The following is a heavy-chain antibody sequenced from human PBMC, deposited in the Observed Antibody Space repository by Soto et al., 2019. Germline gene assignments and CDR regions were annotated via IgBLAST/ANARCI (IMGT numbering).Heavy chain of an antibody. CDR2: MNPNSGNT. V-gene: IGHV1-8*01. D-gene: IGHD3-22*01. Sequence: QVQLVQSGAAVKKPGASVKVSCKASGYTFTSYDVNWVRQATGQGLERMGWMNPNSGNTGYAQKFQGRVTMTRNTSISTAYMELSGLRSEDTAVYYCARELTMIVDNWGQGTLVAVSS. CDR3: ARELTMIVDN. J-gene: IGHJ4*02. CDR1: GYTFTSYD.